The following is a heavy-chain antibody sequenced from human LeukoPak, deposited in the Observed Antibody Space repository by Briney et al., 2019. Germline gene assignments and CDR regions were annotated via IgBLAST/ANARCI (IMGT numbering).Heavy chain of an antibody. V-gene: IGHV3-9*01. Sequence: PGRSLRLSCAASGFTFDDYAMRWVRHAPGKGLEWVSGINWNSGSIGYADSVKGRFTISRDNAKNSLYLQMNSLRAEDTALYYCAKDMGWELKGGVYWGQGTLVTVSS. CDR1: GFTFDDYA. J-gene: IGHJ4*02. D-gene: IGHD1-26*01. CDR3: AKDMGWELKGGVY. CDR2: INWNSGSI.